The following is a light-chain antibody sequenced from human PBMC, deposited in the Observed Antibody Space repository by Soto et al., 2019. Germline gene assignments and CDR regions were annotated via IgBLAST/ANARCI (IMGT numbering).Light chain of an antibody. CDR2: DAS. J-gene: IGKJ4*01. CDR1: QSVSSN. CDR3: QQYFTTPLT. Sequence: EIVMTQSPATLSVSPGERATLSCRASQSVSSNLAWYQQKPGQAPRLLIYDASTRATGIPARFSSSGSGTEFTLTINALQSEDVAVYYCQQYFTTPLTFGGGTRIEIK. V-gene: IGKV3-15*01.